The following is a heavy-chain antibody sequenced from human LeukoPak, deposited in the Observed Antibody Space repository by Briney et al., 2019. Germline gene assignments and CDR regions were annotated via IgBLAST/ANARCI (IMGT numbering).Heavy chain of an antibody. CDR2: ISAYNGNT. Sequence: ASVKVSCKASGYTFTSYGISWVRQAPGQGLEWMGWISAYNGNTNYAQKLQGRVTMTTDTSTSTAYMELRSLRSDDTAVYYCARDFRHLNWGSSYYFDYWGQGTLVTVSS. CDR1: GYTFTSYG. V-gene: IGHV1-18*01. J-gene: IGHJ4*02. CDR3: ARDFRHLNWGSSYYFDY. D-gene: IGHD7-27*01.